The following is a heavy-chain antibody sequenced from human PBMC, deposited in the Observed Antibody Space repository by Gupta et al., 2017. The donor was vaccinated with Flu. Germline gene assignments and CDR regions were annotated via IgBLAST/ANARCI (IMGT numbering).Heavy chain of an antibody. V-gene: IGHV1-2*07. D-gene: IGHD6-19*01. Sequence: QAQLVQSGAEVKQPGASLKVSCKASGYSFTAYYLHWVRQAPGQGLEWMGWINPKSGDTRYGDKFQDRVTMTRDTSMSTAHMELSSLRSDDTAVYYCARSSGSTSGWWSDGYFDTWGQGSLVTVSS. CDR1: GYSFTAYY. J-gene: IGHJ5*02. CDR3: ARSSGSTSGWWSDGYFDT. CDR2: INPKSGDT.